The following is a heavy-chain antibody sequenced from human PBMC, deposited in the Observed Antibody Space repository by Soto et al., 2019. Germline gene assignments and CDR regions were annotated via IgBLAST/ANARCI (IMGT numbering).Heavy chain of an antibody. V-gene: IGHV3-49*04. CDR1: GFTFGDYA. CDR3: TREGTVTMIEPHDY. D-gene: IGHD3-22*01. CDR2: IRSKAYGGTT. J-gene: IGHJ4*02. Sequence: GGSLRLSCTASGFTFGDYAMSWVRQAPGKGLEWVGFIRSKAYGGTTEYAASVKGRFTISRDDSKSIAYLQMNSLKTEDTAVYYCTREGTVTMIEPHDYWGQGTLVTVSS.